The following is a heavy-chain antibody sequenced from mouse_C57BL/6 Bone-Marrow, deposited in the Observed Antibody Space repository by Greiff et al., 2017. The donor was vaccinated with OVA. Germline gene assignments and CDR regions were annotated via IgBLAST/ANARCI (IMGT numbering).Heavy chain of an antibody. J-gene: IGHJ4*01. Sequence: QVQLQQPGAELVKPGASVKLSCKASGYTFSSYWMNWVKQRPGRGPEWIGRIDPNSGGTKYNEKFTSKATLTVDKPSSTAYMQLNSLKSEDSSVYYCARDYYGSRDYYAMDYWSQGTSVAVSS. CDR3: ARDYYGSRDYYAMDY. V-gene: IGHV1-72*01. CDR2: IDPNSGGT. CDR1: GYTFSSYW. D-gene: IGHD1-1*01.